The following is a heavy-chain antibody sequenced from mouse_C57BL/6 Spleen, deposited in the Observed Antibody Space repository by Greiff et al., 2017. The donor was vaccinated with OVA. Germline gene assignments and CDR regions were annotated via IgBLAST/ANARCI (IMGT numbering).Heavy chain of an antibody. CDR3: ARGGYYGTYAMDY. J-gene: IGHJ4*01. CDR2: IYPGSGST. D-gene: IGHD1-1*01. Sequence: QVQLQQPGAELVKPGASVKLSCKASGYTFTSYWMTWVKQRPGQGLEWIGDIYPGSGSTNYNEKFKSKATLTVDTSSSTAYMQLSSLTSEDSAVYYCARGGYYGTYAMDYWGQGTSVTVSS. V-gene: IGHV1-55*01. CDR1: GYTFTSYW.